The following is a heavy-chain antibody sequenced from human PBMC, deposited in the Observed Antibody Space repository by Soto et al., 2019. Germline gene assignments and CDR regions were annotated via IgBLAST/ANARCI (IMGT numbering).Heavy chain of an antibody. CDR2: ISPYNDYT. CDR3: ARGGYYDNSWGKLSHYGLDV. J-gene: IGHJ6*02. D-gene: IGHD3-16*01. Sequence: QVQLAQSANEVKKPGASVRVSCKAAGYTFIRYGIAWVRQAPGQGLEWMGWISPYNDYTVYAQKFQGRVSMTADTSTRSVYMKLRGLKSDDTAVYYCARGGYYDNSWGKLSHYGLDVWGQGTSVSVSS. V-gene: IGHV1-18*01. CDR1: GYTFIRYG.